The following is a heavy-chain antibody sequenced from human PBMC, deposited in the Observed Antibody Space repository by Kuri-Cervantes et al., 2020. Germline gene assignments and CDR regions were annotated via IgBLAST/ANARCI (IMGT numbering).Heavy chain of an antibody. Sequence: ASVKVSCKASDYTFTSYGISWVRQAPGQGLEWMGWISAYNGDTNYAQKLQGRVTMTTDTSTSTAYMELRSLRSDDTAVYYCARVGKRIAVAGPFDYWGQGTLVTVSS. CDR1: DYTFTSYG. CDR3: ARVGKRIAVAGPFDY. D-gene: IGHD6-19*01. CDR2: ISAYNGDT. V-gene: IGHV1-18*01. J-gene: IGHJ4*02.